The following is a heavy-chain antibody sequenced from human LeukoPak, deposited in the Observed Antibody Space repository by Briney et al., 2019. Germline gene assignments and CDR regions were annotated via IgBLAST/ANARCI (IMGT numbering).Heavy chain of an antibody. J-gene: IGHJ4*02. V-gene: IGHV3-48*02. Sequence: GSLRLSCVASGFTFTAYSMNWVRQAPGKGLEWVSYISSSGASIYYADSVKGRFTIPRDNAKKSLYLQMNSLRDEDTAVYYCARQFDSWGQGTLVTVSS. CDR1: GFTFTAYS. CDR3: ARQFDS. CDR2: ISSSGASI.